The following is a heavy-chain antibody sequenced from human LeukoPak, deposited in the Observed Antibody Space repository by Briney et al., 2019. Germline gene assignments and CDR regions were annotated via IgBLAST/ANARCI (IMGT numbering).Heavy chain of an antibody. Sequence: GGSLRLSCVASGFTFSSHWMHWVRQAPGKGLVWVSHIKSDGSFTNYADSVKGRFTISRDNAKNTLYLQMNSLRPEDTAVYYCVRGTGAFDIWGQGTKVTVSS. D-gene: IGHD1-1*01. J-gene: IGHJ3*02. CDR2: IKSDGSFT. CDR1: GFTFSSHW. CDR3: VRGTGAFDI. V-gene: IGHV3-74*01.